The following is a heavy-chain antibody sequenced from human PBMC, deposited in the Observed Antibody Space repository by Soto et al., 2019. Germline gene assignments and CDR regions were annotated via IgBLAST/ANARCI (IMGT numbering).Heavy chain of an antibody. D-gene: IGHD6-19*01. CDR3: ARGSGVYYFDN. CDR2: IYYSGIT. CDR1: VPSLSSYY. J-gene: IGHJ4*02. Sequence: PSDPLPLTCTASVPSLSSYYWSWIRQPPGKGLEWIGYIYYSGITDYNPPLKSRVTISVDTSKSQFSLKLTSVTAADTAVYYCARGSGVYYFDNWGQGTLLTVSS. V-gene: IGHV4-59*07.